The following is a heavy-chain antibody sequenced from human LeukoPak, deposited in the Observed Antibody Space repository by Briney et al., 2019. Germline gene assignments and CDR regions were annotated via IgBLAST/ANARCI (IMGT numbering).Heavy chain of an antibody. D-gene: IGHD3-3*01. CDR1: GVTLSDHH. CDR3: TRDGGVGYNTAFYI. CDR2: TRSKARRYTT. Sequence: GGSLRLSCAVSGVTLSDHHMDWVRQAPGKGLERVGRTRSKARRYTTEFAASVKGRFAIARDDSKNSMYLQMNNLKTEDTAVYYCTRDGGVGYNTAFYIWGQGTLCSVSS. V-gene: IGHV3-72*01. J-gene: IGHJ3*02.